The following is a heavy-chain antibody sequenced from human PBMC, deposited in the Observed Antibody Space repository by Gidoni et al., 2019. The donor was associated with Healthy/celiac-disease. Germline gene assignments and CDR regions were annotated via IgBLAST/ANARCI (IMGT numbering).Heavy chain of an antibody. CDR1: GGTFSSYA. J-gene: IGHJ6*02. CDR2: NIPIFGTA. CDR3: ARIAAAGTGWGYYYGMDV. D-gene: IGHD6-13*01. Sequence: KKPGSSVKVSCKASGGTFSSYAISWVRQAPGQGLEWMGGNIPIFGTANYAQKFQGRVTITADESTSTAYMELSSLRSEDTAVYYCARIAAAGTGWGYYYGMDVWGQGTTVTVSS. V-gene: IGHV1-69*01.